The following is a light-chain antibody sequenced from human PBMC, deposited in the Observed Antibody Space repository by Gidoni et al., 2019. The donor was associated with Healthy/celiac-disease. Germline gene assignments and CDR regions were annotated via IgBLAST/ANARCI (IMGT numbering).Light chain of an antibody. J-gene: IGLJ2*01. V-gene: IGLV2-14*01. CDR2: EVS. Sequence: QSALTQPASVSGSPGQSITISCPGASSDVGGYNFVSWYQQHPGKAPKLMIYEVSNRPSGVSNRFSGSKSGNTASLTISGLQAEDEADYYCSSYTSSNSDVVFGGGTKLTVL. CDR3: SSYTSSNSDVV. CDR1: SSDVGGYNF.